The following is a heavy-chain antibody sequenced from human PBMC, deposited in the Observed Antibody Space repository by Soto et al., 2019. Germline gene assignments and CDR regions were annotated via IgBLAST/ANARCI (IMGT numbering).Heavy chain of an antibody. J-gene: IGHJ6*02. CDR3: AGERWSGSSVYRNDNGMDV. Sequence: QVQLVESGGGVVQPGRSLRLSCAASGITFSNYAMHWVRQAPGKGLEWVAVASHDGRNKYYTDSVKGRFTISRDVSNNILHLQMDSLRIEDTDIYYCAGERWSGSSVYRNDNGMDVWGQGATVTVSS. CDR1: GITFSNYA. D-gene: IGHD2-2*01. V-gene: IGHV3-30*04. CDR2: ASHDGRNK.